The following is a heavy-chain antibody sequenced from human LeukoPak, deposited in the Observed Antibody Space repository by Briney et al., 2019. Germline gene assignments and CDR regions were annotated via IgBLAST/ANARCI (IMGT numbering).Heavy chain of an antibody. CDR2: IYYSGST. CDR1: GGSISSYY. V-gene: IGHV4-59*01. J-gene: IGHJ4*02. D-gene: IGHD4-17*01. Sequence: SETLSLTGTGSGGSISSYYWSWNRQPPGKGLERSGYIYYSGSTNYNPSLKRRVTISVDTSKNQFSLMLSSVTAADTAVYYCARSLYGDYDYFDYWGQGTLVTVSS. CDR3: ARSLYGDYDYFDY.